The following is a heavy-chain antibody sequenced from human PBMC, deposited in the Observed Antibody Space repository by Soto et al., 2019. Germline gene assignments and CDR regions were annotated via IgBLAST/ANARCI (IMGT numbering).Heavy chain of an antibody. CDR2: IYYSGST. CDR3: ARSKMATIYRGGIGYYYYYMDV. CDR1: GGSISSYY. Sequence: SETLSLTCTVSGGSISSYYWSWIRQPPGKGLEWIGYIYYSGSTNYNPSLKSRVTISVDTSKNQFSLKLSSVTAADTAVYYCARSKMATIYRGGIGYYYYYMDVWGKGTTVTVSS. J-gene: IGHJ6*03. D-gene: IGHD5-12*01. V-gene: IGHV4-59*08.